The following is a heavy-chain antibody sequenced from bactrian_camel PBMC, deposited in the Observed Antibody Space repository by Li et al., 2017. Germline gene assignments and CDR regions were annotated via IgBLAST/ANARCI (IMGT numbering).Heavy chain of an antibody. D-gene: IGHD2*01. CDR3: TAPPRLESGGRWIDGLRCSFGMTDLYNY. Sequence: DVQLVESGGGLVQPGGSLTLSCTASGYRYASYCMGWFRQAPGKEREAVASISTDDDPAYADSAKGRFTISRDSANNILYLQMDSLKLEDTAMYYCTAPPRLESGGRWIDGLRCSFGMTDLYNYWGRGTQVTVS. CDR2: ISTDDDP. V-gene: IGHV3S19*01. J-gene: IGHJ4*01. CDR1: GYRYASYC.